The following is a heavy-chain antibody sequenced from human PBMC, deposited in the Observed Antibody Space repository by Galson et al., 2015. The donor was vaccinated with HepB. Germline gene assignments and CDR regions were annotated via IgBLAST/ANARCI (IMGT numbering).Heavy chain of an antibody. Sequence: SLRLSCAASGFTFSSYAMHWVRQAPGKGLEWVAVISYDGSNKYYADSVKGRFTISRDNSKNTLYLQMNSLRAEDTAVYYCARDRRRIAAAGTSDWFEPWGQGTLVTVSS. V-gene: IGHV3-30*04. CDR3: ARDRRRIAAAGTSDWFEP. J-gene: IGHJ5*02. CDR1: GFTFSSYA. CDR2: ISYDGSNK. D-gene: IGHD6-13*01.